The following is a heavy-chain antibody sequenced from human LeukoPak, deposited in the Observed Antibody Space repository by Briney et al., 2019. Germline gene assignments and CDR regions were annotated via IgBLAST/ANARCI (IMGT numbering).Heavy chain of an antibody. CDR3: ARVVPAAIGYYYYYMDV. V-gene: IGHV3-23*01. J-gene: IGHJ6*03. CDR2: ISGSGGST. CDR1: GFTFSSYG. Sequence: GGSLRLSCAASGFTFSSYGMSWVRQAPGKGLEWVSAISGSGGSTYYADSVKGRFTISRDNAKNSLYLQMNSLRAEDTAVYYCARVVPAAIGYYYYYMDVWGKGTTVTVSS. D-gene: IGHD2-2*01.